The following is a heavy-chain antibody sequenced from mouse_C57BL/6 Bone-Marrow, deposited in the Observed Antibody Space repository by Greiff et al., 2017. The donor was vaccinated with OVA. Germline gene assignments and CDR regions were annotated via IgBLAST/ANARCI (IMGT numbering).Heavy chain of an antibody. CDR3: ARSSYFFDD. CDR1: GFTFTDYY. V-gene: IGHV7-3*01. CDR2: IRNKANGYTT. D-gene: IGHD1-1*01. Sequence: EVKLVESGGGLVQPGGSLSLSCAASGFTFTDYYMSWVRQPPGKALEWLGFIRNKANGYTTEYSASVKGRFTISRDNSQSILYLQMNALRAEDSATYYCARSSYFFDDWGQGTTLTVSS. J-gene: IGHJ2*01.